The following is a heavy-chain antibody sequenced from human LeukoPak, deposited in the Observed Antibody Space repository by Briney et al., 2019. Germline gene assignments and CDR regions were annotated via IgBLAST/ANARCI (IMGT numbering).Heavy chain of an antibody. J-gene: IGHJ4*02. Sequence: GGSLRLSCAASEFIVSSNYMSWVRQAPGKGLEWVSVIYSGGSTYYADSVKGRFTISRDNSKNTLYLQMNSLRAEDAAVYYCARELLEDSSGWFFDYWGQGTLVTVSS. V-gene: IGHV3-53*01. CDR2: IYSGGST. CDR1: EFIVSSNY. CDR3: ARELLEDSSGWFFDY. D-gene: IGHD6-19*01.